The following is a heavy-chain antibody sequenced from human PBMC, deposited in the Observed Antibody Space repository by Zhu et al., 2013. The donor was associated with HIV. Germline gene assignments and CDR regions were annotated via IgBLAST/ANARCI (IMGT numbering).Heavy chain of an antibody. Sequence: QVQLVQSGPEVTKPGAVSEGLLQGFWLHFTSYGFSWVRQAPGQGLEWMGWNSAYSGNTKYAQKFQDRFTMTTDSSTTTAYMVLTSVQSDDTAVYYCARHCHGAGCHLDTFYFAMDVWGQGTTVIVFS. CDR2: NSAYSGNT. CDR1: LHFTSYG. J-gene: IGHJ6*01. CDR3: ARHCHGAGCHLDTFYFAMDV. V-gene: IGHV1-18*01. D-gene: IGHD2-15*01.